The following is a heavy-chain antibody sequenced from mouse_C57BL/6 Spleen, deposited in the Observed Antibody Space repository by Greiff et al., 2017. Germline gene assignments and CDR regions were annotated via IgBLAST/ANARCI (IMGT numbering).Heavy chain of an antibody. J-gene: IGHJ2*01. CDR3: TTITTVGDY. Sequence: EVQLQQSGAELVRPRASVKLSCTASGFNIKDDYMHWVKQRPEQGLEWIGWIDPENGDTEYASKFQGKATITADTSSNTAYLQLSSLTSEDTAVYYCTTITTVGDYWGQGTTLTVSS. CDR2: IDPENGDT. CDR1: GFNIKDDY. V-gene: IGHV14-4*01. D-gene: IGHD1-1*01.